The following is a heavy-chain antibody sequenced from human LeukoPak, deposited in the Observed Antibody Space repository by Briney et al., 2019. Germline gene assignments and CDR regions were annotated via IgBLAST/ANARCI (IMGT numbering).Heavy chain of an antibody. CDR3: AREDVVGTYYDFWSGYFNGAFDI. Sequence: GGPLNLSCPASGFTFSSYWMSWARQAPGKGLEWLATKKQVGSRKYYVDSVKGRFTISRDNAKNSLYLQMNSLRAEDTAVYYCAREDVVGTYYDFWSGYFNGAFDIWGQGTMVTVSS. D-gene: IGHD3-3*01. V-gene: IGHV3-7*01. J-gene: IGHJ3*02. CDR2: KKQVGSRK. CDR1: GFTFSSYW.